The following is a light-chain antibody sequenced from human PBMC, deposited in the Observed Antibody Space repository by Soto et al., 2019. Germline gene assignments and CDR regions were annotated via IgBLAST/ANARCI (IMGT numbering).Light chain of an antibody. CDR3: QQSGSSPRT. J-gene: IGKJ1*01. CDR2: GAS. V-gene: IGKV3-20*01. CDR1: QTISSSY. Sequence: EIVLTQSPGTLSLSPGERATLSCRASQTISSSYLAWYQQKPGQDPRLLISGASSRATGIPDRFSGSGSGTDFTLTISRLEPEDFAVYYCQQSGSSPRTFGQGTKVEIK.